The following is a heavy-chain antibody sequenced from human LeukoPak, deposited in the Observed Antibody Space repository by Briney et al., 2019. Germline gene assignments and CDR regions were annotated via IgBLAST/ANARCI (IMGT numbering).Heavy chain of an antibody. CDR2: INPNTGDT. Sequence: GASVKVSCKASGYTLTSYYMHWVRQAPGQGHEWMGWINPNTGDTSFAQKFQGRVTLTRDTSISTAYMELSRLKSDDTAVYYCARLFNYYDNSGYYQYYFDYWGQGTLVTVSS. CDR1: GYTLTSYY. CDR3: ARLFNYYDNSGYYQYYFDY. V-gene: IGHV1-2*02. D-gene: IGHD3-22*01. J-gene: IGHJ4*02.